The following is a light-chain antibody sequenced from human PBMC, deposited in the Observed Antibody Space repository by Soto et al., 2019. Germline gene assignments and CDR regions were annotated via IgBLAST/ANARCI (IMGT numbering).Light chain of an antibody. CDR3: QQDGSSPPWT. CDR1: QSVSSSY. V-gene: IGKV3-20*01. Sequence: EIVLTQSPGTLSLSPGERATLSCRASQSVSSSYLAWYQQKPGQAPRLLIYGASSRATGIPDRFSGSGSGTDFTLTISRLEPKDFPVYDGQQDGSSPPWTFGQGTKVEIK. J-gene: IGKJ1*01. CDR2: GAS.